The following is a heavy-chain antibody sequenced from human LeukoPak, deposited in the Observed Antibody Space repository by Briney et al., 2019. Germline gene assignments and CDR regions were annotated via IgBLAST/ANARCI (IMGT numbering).Heavy chain of an antibody. Sequence: SETLSLTCSVSGGSISNYYWSWIRRPAGKGLEWIGRIYTSGSTNYNPSLNSRVSMSVDTSKIQFSLKLSSVTAADTAVYYCARAAYCGGDCYYFDYWGQGTLVTVSP. V-gene: IGHV4-4*07. J-gene: IGHJ4*02. D-gene: IGHD2-21*02. CDR2: IYTSGST. CDR3: ARAAYCGGDCYYFDY. CDR1: GGSISNYY.